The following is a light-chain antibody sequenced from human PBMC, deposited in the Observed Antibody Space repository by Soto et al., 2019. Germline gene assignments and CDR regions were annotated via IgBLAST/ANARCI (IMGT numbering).Light chain of an antibody. J-gene: IGKJ1*01. CDR2: GAS. CDR1: QSVSTN. CDR3: QQYNEWPQT. Sequence: EIVMTQSPGTLSLSPGERATLSCRASQSVSTNLAWYQQIPGQAPRLLIYGASTRATGIPARFSGSGSGTELTLAISSLQSEDFAVYYCQQYNEWPQTFGLGTKVEIK. V-gene: IGKV3-15*01.